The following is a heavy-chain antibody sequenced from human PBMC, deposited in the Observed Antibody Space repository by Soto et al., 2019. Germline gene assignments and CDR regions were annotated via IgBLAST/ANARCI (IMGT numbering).Heavy chain of an antibody. CDR1: GYTFTSYG. V-gene: IGHV1-18*01. CDR2: ISAYNGNT. Sequence: ASVKVSCKASGYTFTSYGISWVRQAPGQGLEWMGWISAYNGNTNYAQKLRGRVTMTTDTSTSTAYMELRSLRSDDTAVYYCARDFIMITFGGGMDVWGQGTTVTVSS. J-gene: IGHJ6*02. CDR3: ARDFIMITFGGGMDV. D-gene: IGHD3-16*01.